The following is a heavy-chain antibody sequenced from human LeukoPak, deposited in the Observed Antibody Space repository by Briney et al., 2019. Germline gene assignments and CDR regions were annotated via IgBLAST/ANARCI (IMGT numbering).Heavy chain of an antibody. CDR1: GGSFSGYY. D-gene: IGHD3-9*01. J-gene: IGHJ6*02. CDR2: INHSGST. CDR3: ARGPRDYDILTGFQYYYYYYGMDV. Sequence: PSETLSLTCAVYGGSFSGYYWSWIRQPPGKGLEWIGEINHSGSTNYNPSLKSRVTISVDTSKNQFSLKLSSVTAADTAVYYCARGPRDYDILTGFQYYYYYYGMDVWGQGTTVTVSS. V-gene: IGHV4-34*01.